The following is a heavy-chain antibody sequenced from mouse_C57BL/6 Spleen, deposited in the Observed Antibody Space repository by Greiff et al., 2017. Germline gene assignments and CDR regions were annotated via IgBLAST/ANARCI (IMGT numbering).Heavy chain of an antibody. CDR2: IDPEDGET. Sequence: EVMLVESGAELVKPGASVKLSCTASGFNIKDYYMHWVKQRTEQGLEWIGRIDPEDGETKYAPKFQGKATITADTSSNTAYLQLSSLTSEDTAVYYCAGALYSNYEWYFDYWGQGTTLTVSS. D-gene: IGHD2-5*01. J-gene: IGHJ2*01. CDR3: AGALYSNYEWYFDY. CDR1: GFNIKDYY. V-gene: IGHV14-2*01.